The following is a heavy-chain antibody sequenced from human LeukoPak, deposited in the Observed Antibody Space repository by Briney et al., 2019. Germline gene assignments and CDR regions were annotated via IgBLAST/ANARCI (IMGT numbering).Heavy chain of an antibody. CDR2: IYYSGST. CDR3: ARNGFTTAAFDI. CDR1: GGSISSYY. D-gene: IGHD3-22*01. J-gene: IGHJ3*02. Sequence: SETLSLTCTVSGGSISSYYWSWIRQPPGKGLEWIGYIYYSGSTNYNPSLKSRVTISVDTSKNQFSLKLSSVTAADTAVYYCARNGFTTAAFDIWGQGTMVTASS. V-gene: IGHV4-59*01.